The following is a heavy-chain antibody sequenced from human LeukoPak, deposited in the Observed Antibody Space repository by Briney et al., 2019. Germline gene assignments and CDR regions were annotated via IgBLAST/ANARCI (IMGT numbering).Heavy chain of an antibody. CDR3: AKEGFTMDFDY. V-gene: IGHV3-7*03. CDR1: GFTFSSYW. Sequence: GGSLRLSCAASGFTFSSYWMSWVRQAPGKGLEWVANIKQDGSEKYYVDSVKGRFTISRDNSKNTLYLQMNSLRAEDTAVYYCAKEGFTMDFDYWGQGTLVTVSS. J-gene: IGHJ4*02. CDR2: IKQDGSEK. D-gene: IGHD3-10*01.